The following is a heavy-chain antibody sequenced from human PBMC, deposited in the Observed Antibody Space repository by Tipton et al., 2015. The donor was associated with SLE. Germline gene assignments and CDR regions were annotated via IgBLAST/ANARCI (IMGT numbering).Heavy chain of an antibody. CDR2: TYTSGST. V-gene: IGHV4-61*02. Sequence: TLSLTCTVSGGSISSGSYYWSWIRQPAGKGLEWIGRTYTSGSTNYNPSLKSRVTISVDTSKNQFSLKLSSVTAADTAVYYCARDGNDILTGYGFDPWGQGTLVTVSS. CDR3: ARDGNDILTGYGFDP. CDR1: GGSISSGSYY. J-gene: IGHJ5*02. D-gene: IGHD3-9*01.